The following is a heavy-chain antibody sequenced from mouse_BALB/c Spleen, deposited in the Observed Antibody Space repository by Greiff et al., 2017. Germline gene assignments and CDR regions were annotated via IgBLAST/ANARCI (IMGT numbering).Heavy chain of an antibody. D-gene: IGHD1-1*01. J-gene: IGHJ4*01. V-gene: IGHV10-1*02. Sequence: EVMLVESGGGLVQPKGSLKLSCAASGFTFNTYAMNWVRQAPGKGLEWVARIRSKSNNYATYYADSVKDRFTISRDDSQSMLYLQMNNLKTEDTAMYYCVRQPRYGSSYDAMDYWGQGTSVTVSS. CDR1: GFTFNTYA. CDR2: IRSKSNNYAT. CDR3: VRQPRYGSSYDAMDY.